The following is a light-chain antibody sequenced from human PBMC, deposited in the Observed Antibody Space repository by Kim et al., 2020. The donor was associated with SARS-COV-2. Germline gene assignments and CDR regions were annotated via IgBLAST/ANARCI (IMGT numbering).Light chain of an antibody. Sequence: SVSPGQTARITCSGDKLGEKYACWYQQKPGQSPVLVIYQDSKRPSGIPERFSGSNSGNTATLTISGTQAMDEADYYCQAWDSSTVVFGGGTQLTVL. J-gene: IGLJ2*01. CDR2: QDS. CDR3: QAWDSSTVV. CDR1: KLGEKY. V-gene: IGLV3-1*01.